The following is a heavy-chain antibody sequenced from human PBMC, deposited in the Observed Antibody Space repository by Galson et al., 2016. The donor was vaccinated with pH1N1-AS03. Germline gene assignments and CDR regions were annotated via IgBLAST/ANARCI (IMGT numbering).Heavy chain of an antibody. CDR3: ARDLRSDFGNNFVAGVQFGRY. V-gene: IGHV1-18*01. D-gene: IGHD4/OR15-4a*01. Sequence: SVKVSCKASGYTFTNFGINWVRRAPGQSLEWLGWISAYSGNTDYAQSLQGRVSMTTDPSTNTVYMELTRLTSDDTAIYYCARDLRSDFGNNFVAGVQFGRYWGQGTLVTVSS. CDR1: GYTFTNFG. CDR2: ISAYSGNT. J-gene: IGHJ4*02.